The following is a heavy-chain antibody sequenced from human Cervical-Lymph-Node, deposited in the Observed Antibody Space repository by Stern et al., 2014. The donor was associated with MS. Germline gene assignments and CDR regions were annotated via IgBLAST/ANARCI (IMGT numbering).Heavy chain of an antibody. CDR3: ARGEAGTGYDY. J-gene: IGHJ4*02. CDR2: TNTYNANT. CDR1: GYTFTSHA. Sequence: DQLVESGAEVKKPGASVKVSCKASGYTFTSHAISWVRQAPGQGLEWMGWTNTYNANTNYAQKFQGRVTMTTDTSTSTAYMEVRSLRSDDTAVYYCARGEAGTGYDYWGQGTLVTVSS. V-gene: IGHV1-18*01. D-gene: IGHD3-9*01.